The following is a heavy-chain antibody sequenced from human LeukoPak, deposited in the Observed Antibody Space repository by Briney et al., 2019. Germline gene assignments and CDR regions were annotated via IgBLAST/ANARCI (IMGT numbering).Heavy chain of an antibody. Sequence: ASVKVSCKASGYTFTSHDINWVRQATGQGLEWMGWMNPNSGNTGYAQKFQGRVTITRNTSISTAYMELRSLTSEDTAVYYCARADSKRGRAFDIWGQGTMVTVSS. D-gene: IGHD3-22*01. CDR1: GYTFTSHD. CDR3: ARADSKRGRAFDI. CDR2: MNPNSGNT. V-gene: IGHV1-8*03. J-gene: IGHJ3*02.